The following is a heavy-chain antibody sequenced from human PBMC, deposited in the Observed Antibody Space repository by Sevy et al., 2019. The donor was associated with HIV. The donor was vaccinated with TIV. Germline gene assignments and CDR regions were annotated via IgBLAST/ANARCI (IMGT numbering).Heavy chain of an antibody. CDR2: IISSSRYI. J-gene: IGHJ3*01. V-gene: IGHV3-21*01. CDR3: ASAGVVIEKDAFDF. CDR1: GFTFSTHG. Sequence: GGSLRLSCAASGFTFSTHGMHWVRQASGRGLEWVSSIISSSRYIYYPDSVRGRFTISRDNAKNSLYLQMNSLRAEDTAVYYCASAGVVIEKDAFDFWGQGTMVTVSS. D-gene: IGHD3-3*01.